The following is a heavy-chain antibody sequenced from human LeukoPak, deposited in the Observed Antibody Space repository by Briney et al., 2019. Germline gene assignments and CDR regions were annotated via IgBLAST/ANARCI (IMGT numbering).Heavy chain of an antibody. CDR2: ISSSGSTI. D-gene: IGHD2-15*01. J-gene: IGHJ4*02. CDR3: ARDTSFDPPGCFDY. Sequence: GGSLRVYCAASGFTFSDYYMSWIRQAPGKGLEWVSYISSSGSTIYYADSVKGRFTISRDNAKNSLYLQMNSLRAEDTAVYYCARDTSFDPPGCFDYWGQGTLVTVSS. CDR1: GFTFSDYY. V-gene: IGHV3-11*01.